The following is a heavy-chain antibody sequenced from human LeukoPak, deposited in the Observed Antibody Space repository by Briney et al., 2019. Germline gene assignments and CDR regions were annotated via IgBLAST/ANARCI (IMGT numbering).Heavy chain of an antibody. D-gene: IGHD5-18*01. Sequence: SGTLSLTCTVSGGSISSYYWSWIRQPPGKGLEWIGYIYYSGSTNYNPSLKSRVTISVDTSKNQFSLKLSSVTAADTAVYYCARGYGPFDYWGQGTLVTVSS. CDR2: IYYSGST. CDR1: GGSISSYY. CDR3: ARGYGPFDY. J-gene: IGHJ4*02. V-gene: IGHV4-59*01.